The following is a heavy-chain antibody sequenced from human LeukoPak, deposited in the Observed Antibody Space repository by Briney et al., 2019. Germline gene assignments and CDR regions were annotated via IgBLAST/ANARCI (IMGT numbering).Heavy chain of an antibody. CDR2: ISYDGSNK. CDR1: GFTFSSYA. J-gene: IGHJ4*02. D-gene: IGHD6-6*01. CDR3: ARADSSSSPFS. Sequence: PGGSLRLSCAASGFTFSSYAMHWVRQAPGKGLEWVAVISYDGSNKYYEDSVEGRFTISRDNSKNTLYLQMNSLRAEDTAVYYCARADSSSSPFSWGQGTLVTVSS. V-gene: IGHV3-30*04.